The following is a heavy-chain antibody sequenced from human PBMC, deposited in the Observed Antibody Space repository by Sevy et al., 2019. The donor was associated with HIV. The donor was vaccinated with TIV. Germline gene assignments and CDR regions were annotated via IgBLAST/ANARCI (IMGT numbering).Heavy chain of an antibody. D-gene: IGHD6-13*01. Sequence: SEILSLTCTVSGGSISSGGYYWNWIRQHPGNGLEWIGYIYHSESTYYNPSLKSRLTISVDTSKNQFSLKLSSVTAADTGTYYCARGLAAGGTFHFDYWGQGTLVTVSS. CDR3: ARGLAAGGTFHFDY. V-gene: IGHV4-31*03. J-gene: IGHJ4*02. CDR1: GGSISSGGYY. CDR2: IYHSEST.